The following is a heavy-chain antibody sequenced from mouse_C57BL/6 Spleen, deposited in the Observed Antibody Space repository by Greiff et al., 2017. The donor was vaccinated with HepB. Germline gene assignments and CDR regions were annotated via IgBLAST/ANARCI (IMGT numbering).Heavy chain of an antibody. D-gene: IGHD1-1*01. V-gene: IGHV1-59*01. CDR3: GKGDYYGSSDWYFDV. J-gene: IGHJ1*03. Sequence: QVQLQQPGAELVRPGPSVKLSCKASGYTFTSYWMHWVKQRPGQGLEWIGVIDPSDSYTNYNQKFKGKATLTVDTSSSTAYMQLSSLTSEDSAVYYCGKGDYYGSSDWYFDVWGTGTTVTVSS. CDR2: IDPSDSYT. CDR1: GYTFTSYW.